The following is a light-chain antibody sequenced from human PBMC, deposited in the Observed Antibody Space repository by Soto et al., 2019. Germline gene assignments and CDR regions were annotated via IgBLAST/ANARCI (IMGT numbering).Light chain of an antibody. V-gene: IGKV1-27*01. CDR1: QDIRNS. J-gene: IGKJ3*01. Sequence: DIQMTQSPSSLSASIGDRVTITCRASQDIRNSLAWYQHRPGKIPNLLIYAASTLQSGVPSPFSSRGSGTDFTLTISSLQPEDVATYYCQKYISAPYTFGPGTKVDIK. CDR2: AAS. CDR3: QKYISAPYT.